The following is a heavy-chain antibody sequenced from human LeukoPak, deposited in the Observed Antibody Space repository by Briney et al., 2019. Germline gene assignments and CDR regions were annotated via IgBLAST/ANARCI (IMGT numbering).Heavy chain of an antibody. CDR1: GFTFSSYS. D-gene: IGHD5-18*01. V-gene: IGHV3-21*01. Sequence: GGSLRLSCAASGFTFSSYSMNWVRQAPGKGLEWVSSINSSSSYIYYADSVKGRFTISRDNAKNSLYLQMNSLRAEDTAVYYCARDEGSSYGWGYFDYWGQGTLVTVSS. J-gene: IGHJ4*02. CDR3: ARDEGSSYGWGYFDY. CDR2: INSSSSYI.